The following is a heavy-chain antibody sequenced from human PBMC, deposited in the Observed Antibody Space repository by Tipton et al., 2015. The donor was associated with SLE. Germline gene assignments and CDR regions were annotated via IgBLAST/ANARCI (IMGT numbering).Heavy chain of an antibody. CDR1: GGSISRNNW. CDR2: IYHSGGT. J-gene: IGHJ4*02. D-gene: IGHD3-10*01. CDR3: ARTSGSYMDY. V-gene: IGHV4-4*02. Sequence: TLPLTCAVFGGSISRNNWWSWVRQPPGKGLEWIGYIYHSGGTNHSPSLRSRLTTSVDTSKNQFSLRLSSVTAADTAVYYCARTSGSYMDYWGQGTLVTVSS.